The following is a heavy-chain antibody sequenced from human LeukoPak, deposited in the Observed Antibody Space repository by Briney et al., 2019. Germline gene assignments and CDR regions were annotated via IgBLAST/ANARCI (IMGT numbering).Heavy chain of an antibody. V-gene: IGHV3-7*05. J-gene: IGHJ4*02. D-gene: IGHD2-2*01. CDR2: IKQDGSEK. Sequence: GGSLRLSCAASGFTFSSYWMSWVRQAPGKGLEWVANIKQDGSEKYYVDSVKGRFTISRDNAKNSLYLQMNSLRAEDTAVYYCARDQRYCSSSSCPWEPFDYWGQGTLGTVSS. CDR1: GFTFSSYW. CDR3: ARDQRYCSSSSCPWEPFDY.